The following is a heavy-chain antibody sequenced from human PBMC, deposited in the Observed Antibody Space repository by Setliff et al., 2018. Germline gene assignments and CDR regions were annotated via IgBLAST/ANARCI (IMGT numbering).Heavy chain of an antibody. J-gene: IGHJ4*02. V-gene: IGHV1-69*13. CDR1: GGTFHTYG. CDR2: IIPIIGEP. D-gene: IGHD3-10*01. CDR3: AREALQRAGLYFFDI. Sequence: SVKVSCKASGGTFHTYGLSWVRQAPGQGLEWMGGIIPIIGEPNYAQKFQGRVTITADESTSTAYMELRSMKSEDTAVYYCAREALQRAGLYFFDIWGQGMLVTVSS.